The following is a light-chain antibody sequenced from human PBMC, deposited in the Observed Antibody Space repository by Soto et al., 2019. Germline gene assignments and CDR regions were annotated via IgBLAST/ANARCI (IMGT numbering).Light chain of an antibody. Sequence: EIVLTQSPGTLSLSPGERATLSCRASQSISSNYLAWYQQQPGQAPRLLIYGASSRATGIPDRFSGSGSGTAFTLTISLLEPEDSAIYYCQQYGSWTFGKGTKVEIK. J-gene: IGKJ1*01. CDR3: QQYGSWT. CDR1: QSISSNY. V-gene: IGKV3-20*01. CDR2: GAS.